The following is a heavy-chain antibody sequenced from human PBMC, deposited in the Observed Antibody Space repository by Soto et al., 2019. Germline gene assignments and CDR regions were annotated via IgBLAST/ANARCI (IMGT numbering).Heavy chain of an antibody. V-gene: IGHV3-7*01. CDR3: ARDPVCSGGSCYDY. D-gene: IGHD2-15*01. J-gene: IGHJ4*02. Sequence: GGSLRLSCAASGCTFSRYWMTWVRQAPGKGLEWVANIKQDGSEISYVDSVKGRFTISRDNAENSLYLQMNSLRAEDTAVYYCARDPVCSGGSCYDYWGQGTLVTISS. CDR2: IKQDGSEI. CDR1: GCTFSRYW.